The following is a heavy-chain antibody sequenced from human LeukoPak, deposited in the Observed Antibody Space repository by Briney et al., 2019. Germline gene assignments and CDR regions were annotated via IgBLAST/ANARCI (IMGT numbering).Heavy chain of an antibody. CDR1: GYTFTSYY. J-gene: IGHJ6*03. CDR3: ARVTTPYYYYYMDV. D-gene: IGHD2-15*01. Sequence: ASVKVSCKASGYTFTSYYMHSVRQAPGQGLEWMGIINPSGGSTSYAHKFQDRVIMTRDTSTSTVYMELSSLRSEDTAVYYCARVTTPYYYYYMDVWGKGTTVTVSS. V-gene: IGHV1-46*01. CDR2: INPSGGST.